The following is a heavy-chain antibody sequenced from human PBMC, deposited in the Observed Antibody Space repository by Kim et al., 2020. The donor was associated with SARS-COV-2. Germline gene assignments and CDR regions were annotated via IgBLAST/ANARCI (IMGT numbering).Heavy chain of an antibody. CDR3: ARGMFSSGFDV. V-gene: IGHV3-74*01. CDR1: GFSVSNYW. D-gene: IGHD3-10*02. Sequence: GGSLRLSSAASGFSVSNYWINWVRHAPGKGLVWVSRISSDGRYTHYADSVKGRFTLSRDNAENTLFLQMNSLRAEDTAVYYCARGMFSSGFDVWGQGTTVTVSS. CDR2: ISSDGRYT. J-gene: IGHJ6*02.